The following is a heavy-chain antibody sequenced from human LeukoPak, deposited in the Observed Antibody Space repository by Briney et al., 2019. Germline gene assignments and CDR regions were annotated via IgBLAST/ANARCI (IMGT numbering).Heavy chain of an antibody. J-gene: IGHJ4*02. Sequence: GGSLRLSCAASGFTFSSYSMNWVRQAPGKGLEWVSSISSSSSYIYYADSVKGRFTISRDNAKNSLYLQMNSLRAEDTAVYYCARDLPQVYSSGWYPYDYWGQGTLVTVSS. D-gene: IGHD6-19*01. CDR1: GFTFSSYS. CDR3: ARDLPQVYSSGWYPYDY. V-gene: IGHV3-21*01. CDR2: ISSSSSYI.